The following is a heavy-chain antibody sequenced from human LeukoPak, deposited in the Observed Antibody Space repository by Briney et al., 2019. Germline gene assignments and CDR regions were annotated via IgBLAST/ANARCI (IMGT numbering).Heavy chain of an antibody. D-gene: IGHD3-10*01. CDR3: ASLRSYYGSGSPLEY. CDR1: PVSISSSSYF. V-gene: IGHV4-39*01. J-gene: IGHJ4*02. CDR2: IFNSEST. Sequence: SETLSLTCTVSPVSISSSSYFWGWIRQPRGKGLEWIGNIFNSESTYYNPSLESRVTISIDTSKDQFSLNLKSVTAADTAVYYCASLRSYYGSGSPLEYWGQGTLVTVSS.